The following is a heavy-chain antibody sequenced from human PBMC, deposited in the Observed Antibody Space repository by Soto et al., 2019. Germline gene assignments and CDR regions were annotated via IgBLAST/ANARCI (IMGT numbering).Heavy chain of an antibody. CDR3: ARASAEVNWFDP. CDR1: WDSFSSNSGS. J-gene: IGHJ5*02. Sequence: SQALSLTCSISWDSFSSNSGSWNWIRQSPSRGLEWLGRTYYRSKWYNDYAVSVKSRITINPDTSKNQFSLQLNSVTPEDTAVYYRARASAEVNWFDPWGQGTLVTVPS. D-gene: IGHD6-6*01. CDR2: TYYRSKWYN. V-gene: IGHV6-1*01.